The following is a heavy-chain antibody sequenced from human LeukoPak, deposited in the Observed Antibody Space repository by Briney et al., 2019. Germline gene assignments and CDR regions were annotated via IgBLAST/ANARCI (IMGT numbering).Heavy chain of an antibody. Sequence: GGSLRLSCAASGFTFSSYRMNWVRQAPGKGLEWVSSISDSSSYIYHADSVKGRFTISRDNAKNSVYLQMNSLRAEDTATYYCTKGENGMDIWGQGTTVTVSS. CDR2: ISDSSSYI. CDR1: GFTFSSYR. V-gene: IGHV3-21*01. D-gene: IGHD1-26*01. J-gene: IGHJ6*02. CDR3: TKGENGMDI.